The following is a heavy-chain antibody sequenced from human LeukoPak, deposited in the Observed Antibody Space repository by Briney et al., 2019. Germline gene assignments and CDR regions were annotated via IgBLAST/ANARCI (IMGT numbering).Heavy chain of an antibody. CDR1: GFTFSSYA. J-gene: IGHJ4*02. CDR2: ISGSGGST. CDR3: AKGLAAAGQVGGYFDY. D-gene: IGHD6-13*01. Sequence: GGSLRLSCAASGFTFSSYAMSWVRRTPGKGLEWVSAISGSGGSTYYADSVKGRFTISRDNSKNTLYLQMNSLRAEDTAVYYCAKGLAAAGQVGGYFDYWGQGTLVTVSS. V-gene: IGHV3-23*01.